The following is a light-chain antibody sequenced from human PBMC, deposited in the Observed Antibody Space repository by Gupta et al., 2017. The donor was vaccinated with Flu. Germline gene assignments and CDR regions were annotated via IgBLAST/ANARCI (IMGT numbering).Light chain of an antibody. V-gene: IGLV2-14*01. J-gene: IGLJ1*01. CDR2: DVG. Sequence: QSALTQPASMSRSPGQEITISCSGTRSDVGDYNYVSWYQHTPGEAPRLMIFDVGVRPSGVSNRFSGSISGNTASLTXSXLQAEDXGDYCCISDTSSSSFVFGSGTKVTVL. CDR1: RSDVGDYNY. CDR3: ISDTSSSSFV.